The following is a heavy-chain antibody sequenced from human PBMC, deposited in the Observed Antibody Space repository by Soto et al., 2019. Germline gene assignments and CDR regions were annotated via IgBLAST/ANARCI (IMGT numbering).Heavy chain of an antibody. CDR1: GGTFSSYA. D-gene: IGHD4-17*01. Sequence: SVKVSCKASGGTFSSYAISWVRQAPGQGLEWMGGIIPIFGTANYAQKFQGRVTITADKSTSTAYMELSSLRSEDTAVYYCASSCGDYYFDYWGQGTLVTVSS. V-gene: IGHV1-69*06. CDR3: ASSCGDYYFDY. J-gene: IGHJ4*02. CDR2: IIPIFGTA.